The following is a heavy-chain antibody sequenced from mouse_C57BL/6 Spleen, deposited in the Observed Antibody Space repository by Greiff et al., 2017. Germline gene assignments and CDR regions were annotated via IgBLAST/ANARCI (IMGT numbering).Heavy chain of an antibody. V-gene: IGHV1-64*01. CDR3: ARLWDDAMDY. Sequence: QVQLQQPGAELVKPGASVKLSCKASGYTFTSYWMHWVKQRPGQGLEWIGMIHPNSGSTNYNEKFKSKATLTVDKSSSKAYMQLSSLTSEDSAVYYCARLWDDAMDYWGQGTSVTVSS. CDR2: IHPNSGST. J-gene: IGHJ4*01. D-gene: IGHD4-1*01. CDR1: GYTFTSYW.